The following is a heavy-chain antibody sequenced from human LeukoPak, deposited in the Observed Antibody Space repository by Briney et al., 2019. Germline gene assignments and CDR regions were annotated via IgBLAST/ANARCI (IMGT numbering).Heavy chain of an antibody. CDR2: ISSSGSTK. Sequence: GGSLRLSCAASGFTFSSYEMNWVRQAPGKGLEWVSYISSSGSTKYYADYVRGRFTISRDNAKNSLYLQMNSLRAEDTAVYNCARDPDSTTANYFDDWGQGTLVTVSS. CDR1: GFTFSSYE. CDR3: ARDPDSTTANYFDD. D-gene: IGHD4-11*01. J-gene: IGHJ4*02. V-gene: IGHV3-48*03.